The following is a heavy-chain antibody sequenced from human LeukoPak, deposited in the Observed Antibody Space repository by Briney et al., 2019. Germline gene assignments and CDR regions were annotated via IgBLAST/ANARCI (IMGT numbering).Heavy chain of an antibody. J-gene: IGHJ5*02. V-gene: IGHV1-69*13. CDR1: GGTFSSYA. CDR2: IIPIFGTA. CDR3: ARNGVGYQLLDNWFDP. Sequence: SVKVSCKASGGTFSSYAISWVRQAPGQGLEWMGGIIPIFGTANYAQKFQGRVTITADESTSTAYMELSSLRSEDTAVYYCARNGVGYQLLDNWFDPWGQGTLVTVSS. D-gene: IGHD2-2*01.